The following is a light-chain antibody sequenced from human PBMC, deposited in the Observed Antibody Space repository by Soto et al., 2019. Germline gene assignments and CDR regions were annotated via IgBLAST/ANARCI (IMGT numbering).Light chain of an antibody. CDR3: QQYDNLPLT. V-gene: IGKV1-33*01. CDR2: DAS. Sequence: DIQMTQAPSTLSASIGDRVIITCRASQSISHWLAWYQQKPGKAPKLLIYDASNLETGVPSRFSGSGSGTGFTFTISSLQPEDIATYYCQQYDNLPLTFGGGTKVDIK. J-gene: IGKJ4*01. CDR1: QSISHW.